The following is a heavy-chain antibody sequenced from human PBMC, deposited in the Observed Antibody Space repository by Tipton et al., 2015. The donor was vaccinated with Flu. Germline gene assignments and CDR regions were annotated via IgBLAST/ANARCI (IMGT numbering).Heavy chain of an antibody. CDR3: ARADGVVMAIEYYYGMDV. CDR2: ISAYNGNT. CDR1: GYTFTSYG. J-gene: IGHJ6*02. Sequence: QVQLVQSGAEVKKPGASVKVSCKASGYTFTSYGISWVRQAPGQGLEWMGWISAYNGNTNYAQKLQGRVTMTTDTSPSTAYMELRSLRSDDTAVYYWARADGVVMAIEYYYGMDVWGQGTTVTVSS. V-gene: IGHV1-18*01. D-gene: IGHD2-21*01.